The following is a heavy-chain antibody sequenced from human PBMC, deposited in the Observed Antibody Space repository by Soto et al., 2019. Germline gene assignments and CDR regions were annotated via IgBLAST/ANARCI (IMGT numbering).Heavy chain of an antibody. J-gene: IGHJ4*02. V-gene: IGHV1-69*02. CDR3: ARGRYYYDSSGYPDY. CDR2: IIPILGIA. D-gene: IGHD3-22*01. CDR1: GGTFSSYT. Sequence: SVKVSCKASGGTFSSYTISWVRQAPGQGLEWMGRIIPILGIANYAQKFQGRVTITADKSTSTAYMELSSLRSEDTAVYYCARGRYYYDSSGYPDYWGQGTLVTVSS.